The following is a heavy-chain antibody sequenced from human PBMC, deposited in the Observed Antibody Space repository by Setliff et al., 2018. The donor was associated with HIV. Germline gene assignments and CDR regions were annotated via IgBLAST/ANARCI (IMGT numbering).Heavy chain of an antibody. D-gene: IGHD2-2*01. CDR1: GYTFTGYY. Sequence: GASVKVSCKASGYTFTGYYMHWVRQAPGQGLEWMGWINPNNGGTNYAQKFQGRVTITADESTSTAYMDLNSLRSEDTAVYYCARGTLNQNYYMDVWGEGTMVTVSS. J-gene: IGHJ6*03. CDR2: INPNNGGT. CDR3: ARGTLNQNYYMDV. V-gene: IGHV1-2*02.